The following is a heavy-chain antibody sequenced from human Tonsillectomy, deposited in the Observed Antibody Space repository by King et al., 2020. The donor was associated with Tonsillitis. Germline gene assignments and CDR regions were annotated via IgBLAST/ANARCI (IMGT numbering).Heavy chain of an antibody. D-gene: IGHD3-16*02. V-gene: IGHV1-18*04. CDR2: ISAYNGNT. Sequence: GEGAGAAGRGSCRASGYTLTGYGISGGRQASGQGLEGMGGISAYNGNTNYAQKLPGRVTTTTDTSTSTAYMELGSLRSDDTAVYYCARVEGRGYNWYFDLWVRGTLVTVSS. CDR1: GYTLTGYG. J-gene: IGHJ2*01. CDR3: ARVEGRGYNWYFDL.